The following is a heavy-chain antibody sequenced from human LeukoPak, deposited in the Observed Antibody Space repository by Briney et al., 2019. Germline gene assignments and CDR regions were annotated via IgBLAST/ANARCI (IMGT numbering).Heavy chain of an antibody. CDR3: ARDPHYDSGGSHAFDI. CDR1: GGSIISISYY. CDR2: IYYSGSIYYSGST. J-gene: IGHJ3*02. Sequence: SQTLSLTCTVSGGSIISISYYGGWIRQPPGKWLEWIGSIYYSGSIYYSGSTYYNPSLKSRVTISVDTSKNQFSLKLSSVTAADTAVYYCARDPHYDSGGSHAFDIWGQGTMVTVSS. V-gene: IGHV4-61*05. D-gene: IGHD3-22*01.